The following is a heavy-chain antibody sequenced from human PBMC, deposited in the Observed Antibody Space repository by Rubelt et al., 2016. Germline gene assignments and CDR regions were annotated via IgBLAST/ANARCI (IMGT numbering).Heavy chain of an antibody. CDR1: GFPFSSYW. Sequence: EVQLVESGGGLVQPGGSLRLSCTASGFPFSSYWMSWVRQAPGKGLEWVANLKEDGSEKYYVDSVRGRFTISRDNAKNSLYLQMNSLRAEDTAVYYCARDRQYYASWSGYFHTVWGQGTTVTVSS. CDR3: ARDRQYYASWSGYFHTV. CDR2: LKEDGSEK. V-gene: IGHV3-7*01. J-gene: IGHJ6*02. D-gene: IGHD3-3*01.